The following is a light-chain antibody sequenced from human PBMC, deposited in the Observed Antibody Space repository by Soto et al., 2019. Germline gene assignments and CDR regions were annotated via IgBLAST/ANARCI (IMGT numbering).Light chain of an antibody. CDR3: QRYNSYST. V-gene: IGKV1-5*03. J-gene: IGKJ1*01. Sequence: DIQMTQSPSTLSASVGDRVTITCRASQSISSGLAWYQQKPGKAPKLLIYKASSLEGGVPSRCSGSGSGTEFTITISSLQADDFATYYCQRYNSYSTFGQGTKVEIK. CDR2: KAS. CDR1: QSISSG.